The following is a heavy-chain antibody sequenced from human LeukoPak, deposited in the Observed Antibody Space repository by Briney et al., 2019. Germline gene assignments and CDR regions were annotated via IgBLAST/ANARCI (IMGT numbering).Heavy chain of an antibody. CDR1: GFTFSSYA. J-gene: IGHJ4*02. CDR2: ISGSGGST. V-gene: IGHV3-23*01. D-gene: IGHD3-3*01. CDR3: AKGSPYDFWSGYYADY. Sequence: PGGSLRLSCAASGFTFSSYAMSWVRQAPGKGLEWVSAISGSGGSTYYADSVEGRFTISRDNSKDTLYLQMNSLRAEDTAVYYCAKGSPYDFWSGYYADYWGQGTLVTVSS.